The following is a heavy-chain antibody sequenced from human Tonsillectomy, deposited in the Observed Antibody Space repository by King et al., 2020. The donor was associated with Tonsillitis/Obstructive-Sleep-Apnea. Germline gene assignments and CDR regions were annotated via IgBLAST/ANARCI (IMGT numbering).Heavy chain of an antibody. V-gene: IGHV3-7*04. CDR2: INRNGLGK. CDR1: GFTFSNYW. D-gene: IGHD1-14*01. CDR3: ARGNREPGASDI. J-gene: IGHJ3*02. Sequence: VQLVESGGGLVQPGGSLRLSCAACGFTFSNYWMNWVRKAPEKGLEWVASINRNGLGKYYVDSVEGRFTVSRDNDKSSLHLQMDSLGAEDTALYYCARGNREPGASDIWGQGTVVTVSS.